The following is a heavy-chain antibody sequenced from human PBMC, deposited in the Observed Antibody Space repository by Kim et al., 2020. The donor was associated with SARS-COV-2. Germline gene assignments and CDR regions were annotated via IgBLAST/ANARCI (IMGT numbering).Heavy chain of an antibody. V-gene: IGHV3-53*01. Sequence: GGSLRLSCAASGFAVSAEYMMWVRQAPGKGLEWVSIIHNNDRTHYADSVRGRFTISRDNSRSTLYLQMNSLRVDDTAVYYCAKVDYWGQGTLVTVSS. CDR3: AKVDY. CDR1: GFAVSAEY. J-gene: IGHJ4*02. CDR2: IHNNDRT.